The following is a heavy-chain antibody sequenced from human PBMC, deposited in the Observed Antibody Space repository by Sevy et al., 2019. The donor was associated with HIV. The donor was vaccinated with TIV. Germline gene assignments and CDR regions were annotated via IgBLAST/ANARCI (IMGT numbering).Heavy chain of an antibody. CDR3: TKFYGTGSYVDY. J-gene: IGHJ4*02. V-gene: IGHV3-7*01. CDR2: IKEDGSEQ. D-gene: IGHD6-19*01. CDR1: GLTFSSYW. Sequence: WGSLRLSCAASGLTFSSYWMSWVRQAPGKGLEWVANIKEDGSEQYYVDSVKGRFTVSRDNAKNSLYLQMNSLRAEDTAVYYCTKFYGTGSYVDYWGQGTLATVSS.